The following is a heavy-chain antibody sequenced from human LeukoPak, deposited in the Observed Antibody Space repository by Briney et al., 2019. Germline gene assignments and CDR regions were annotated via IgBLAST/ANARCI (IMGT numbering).Heavy chain of an antibody. Sequence: GASVKVSCKASGYTFTSYGISWVRQAPGQGLEWMGWISAYNGNTNYAQKLRGRVTMTTDTSTSTAYMELRSLRSDDTAVYYCARESYCSSTSCYEGYYYYYMDVWGKGTTVTVSS. J-gene: IGHJ6*03. CDR3: ARESYCSSTSCYEGYYYYYMDV. D-gene: IGHD2-2*01. CDR2: ISAYNGNT. CDR1: GYTFTSYG. V-gene: IGHV1-18*01.